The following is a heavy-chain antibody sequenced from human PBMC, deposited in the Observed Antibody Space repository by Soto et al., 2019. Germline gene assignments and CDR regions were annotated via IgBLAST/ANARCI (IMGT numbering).Heavy chain of an antibody. V-gene: IGHV3-23*01. CDR1: GFTFSSYA. CDR3: AKYSNGWHHPFDY. Sequence: EVQLLESGGGLVQPGGSLRLSCAASGFTFSSYAMSWVRQAPGKGLEWVSVISGSGGSTYYADSVKGRFTISRDNSKNTLYLQMNSLRAEDTAVYYCAKYSNGWHHPFDYWGQGTLVTVSS. J-gene: IGHJ4*02. D-gene: IGHD6-19*01. CDR2: ISGSGGST.